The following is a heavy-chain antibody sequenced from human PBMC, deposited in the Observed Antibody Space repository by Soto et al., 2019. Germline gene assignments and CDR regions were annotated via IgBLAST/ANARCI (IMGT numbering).Heavy chain of an antibody. J-gene: IGHJ2*01. V-gene: IGHV3-11*05. Sequence: QVQLVESGGGLVKPGGSLRLSCAASGFTFSDYYMSWIRQAPGKGPEWVSYISSSSSYTNYADSVKGRFTISRDNARNSLDLQLNSLRAEDAAVYYCARTIAASGGRRYFDLWGRGTLVTVSS. CDR3: ARTIAASGGRRYFDL. D-gene: IGHD6-13*01. CDR1: GFTFSDYY. CDR2: ISSSSSYT.